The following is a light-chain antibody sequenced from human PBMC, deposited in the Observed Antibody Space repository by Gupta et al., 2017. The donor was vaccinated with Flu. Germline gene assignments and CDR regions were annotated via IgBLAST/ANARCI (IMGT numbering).Light chain of an antibody. CDR3: HSDGGSNNWV. Sequence: VSWCQHHPVKAPNLMINEDTRRTTGVPDRFSGSESDNTASLTVAGLQDEDEADYYYHSDGGSNNWVFGGGTKLTVL. J-gene: IGLJ3*02. CDR2: EDT. V-gene: IGLV2-8*01.